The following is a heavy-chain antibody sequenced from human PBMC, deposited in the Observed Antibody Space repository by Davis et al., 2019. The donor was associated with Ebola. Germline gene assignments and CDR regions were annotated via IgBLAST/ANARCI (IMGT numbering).Heavy chain of an antibody. CDR3: VRTTYGAPEY. D-gene: IGHD4-17*01. CDR1: GLTFSSDW. CDR2: MNSDGSTT. J-gene: IGHJ4*02. V-gene: IGHV3-74*01. Sequence: GESLKISCAASGLTFSSDWMHWVRQVPGKGLVWVSRMNSDGSTTRYADSVKGRFTISRDNAKNTLYLQMNSLRAEDTAVYYCVRTTYGAPEYWGQGTLVTVSS.